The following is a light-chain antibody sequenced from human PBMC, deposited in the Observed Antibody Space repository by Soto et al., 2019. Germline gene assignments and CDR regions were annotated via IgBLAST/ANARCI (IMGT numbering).Light chain of an antibody. CDR1: QSLTNSF. CDR2: DTS. Sequence: EFVLTQSPGTLSFSPGERATLSCRASQSLTNSFIAWYQQRPGQAPRLLIYDTSSRASGIPDRFSGSGSGTDFTLTISRLETEDFAVFYCQQYGTSEIIFGQGTRLE. V-gene: IGKV3-20*01. CDR3: QQYGTSEII. J-gene: IGKJ5*01.